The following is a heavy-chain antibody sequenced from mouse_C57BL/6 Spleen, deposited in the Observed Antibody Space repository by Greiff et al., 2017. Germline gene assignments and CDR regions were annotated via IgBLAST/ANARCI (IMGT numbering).Heavy chain of an antibody. D-gene: IGHD1-1*01. J-gene: IGHJ1*03. Sequence: QVQLQQSGAELVRPGTSVKVSCKASGYAFTNYLIAWVKQRPGQGLEWIGVINPGSGGTNYNEKFKGKATLTADKSSSTAYMQLSSLTSEDSAVYFWARKYYGSSPTCDVWGTGTTVTVSS. CDR1: GYAFTNYL. CDR2: INPGSGGT. V-gene: IGHV1-54*01. CDR3: ARKYYGSSPTCDV.